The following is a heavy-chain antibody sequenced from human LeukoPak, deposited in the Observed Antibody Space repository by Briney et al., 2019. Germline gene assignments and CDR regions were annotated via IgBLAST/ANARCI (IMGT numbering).Heavy chain of an antibody. CDR2: IGSYEGDT. J-gene: IGHJ5*01. D-gene: IGHD3-22*01. Sequence: ASVKVSCKATSGISLVRQAPGQGLEWMGWIGSYEGDTYYAQKFQGRVTVTTDTSTSTAYMELRSLRSDDTAVYYCARDLWNFYDSSGYYRDFDSWGQGTLVTVSS. V-gene: IGHV1-18*01. CDR3: ARDLWNFYDSSGYYRDFDS. CDR1: TSG.